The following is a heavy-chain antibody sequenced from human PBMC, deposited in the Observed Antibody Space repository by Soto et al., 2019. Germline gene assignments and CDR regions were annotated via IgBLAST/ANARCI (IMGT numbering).Heavy chain of an antibody. CDR2: MNHRGST. D-gene: IGHD6-13*01. CDR1: GGSFSGYN. Sequence: SETLSLTCAVYGGSFSGYNWSWIRQPPWKGLEWVGDMNHRGSTSYNPGLKSRVTITVDTAKNQFSLKLSSVTAADTAVYYCARGEPGRAAAEGAGGACYYDYGLDGWGQGTTV. V-gene: IGHV4-34*01. J-gene: IGHJ6*02. CDR3: ARGEPGRAAAEGAGGACYYDYGLDG.